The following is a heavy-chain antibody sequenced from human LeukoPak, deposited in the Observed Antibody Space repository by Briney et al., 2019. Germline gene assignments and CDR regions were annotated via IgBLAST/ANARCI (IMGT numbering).Heavy chain of an antibody. V-gene: IGHV4-4*02. CDR3: ARDQMTRSWYFDL. D-gene: IGHD5-24*01. CDR1: GGSISSSHW. CDR2: IFHSGST. J-gene: IGHJ2*01. Sequence: SETLSLTCTVSGGSISSSHWWTWVRQPPGKGLEWIGEIFHSGSTDYNPPLKGRVTISIDKSENQFSLKLNFVTAADTAVYYCARDQMTRSWYFDLWGRGALVTVSS.